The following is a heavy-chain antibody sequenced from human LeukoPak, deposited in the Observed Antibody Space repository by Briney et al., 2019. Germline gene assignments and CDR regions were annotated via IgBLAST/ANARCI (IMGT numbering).Heavy chain of an antibody. CDR2: FDPEDGET. V-gene: IGHV1-24*01. CDR1: GYTLTELS. CDR3: ARELIEGFVVVTASNYYYYYMDV. Sequence: ASVKVSCKVSGYTLTELSMHWVRQAPGKGLEWMGGFDPEDGETIYAQKFQGRVTMTEDTSTDTAYMELSRLRSDDTAVYYCARELIEGFVVVTASNYYYYYMDVWGKGTTVTVSS. J-gene: IGHJ6*03. D-gene: IGHD2-21*02.